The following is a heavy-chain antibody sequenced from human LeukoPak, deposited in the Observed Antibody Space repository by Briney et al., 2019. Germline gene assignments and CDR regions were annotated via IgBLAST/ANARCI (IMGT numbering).Heavy chain of an antibody. CDR3: ARLDRADCSSKRCSRGSGGFDI. CDR1: GYSFTNYW. D-gene: IGHD2-2*01. V-gene: IGHV5-51*01. J-gene: IGHJ3*02. Sequence: GESLKISCKASGYSFTNYWFGWVRQMPGKDLEWMGNIYPGDSDTRYSPSFQGQVPTSADKSISTAYLQWSSLKASDTAMYYCARLDRADCSSKRCSRGSGGFDIWGQGTMVTVSS. CDR2: IYPGDSDT.